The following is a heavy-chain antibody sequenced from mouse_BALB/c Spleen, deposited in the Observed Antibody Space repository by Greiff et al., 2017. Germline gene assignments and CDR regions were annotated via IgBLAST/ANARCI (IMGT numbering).Heavy chain of an antibody. D-gene: IGHD1-1*01. CDR3: ARNLDYYGSSYNAWFAY. V-gene: IGHV2-6-4*01. CDR1: GFSLSRYS. CDR2: IWGGGST. Sequence: QVQLKESGPGLVAPSQSLSITCTVSGFSLSRYSVHWVRQPPGKGLEWLGMIWGGGSTDYNSALKSRLSISKDNSKSQVFLKMNSLQTDDTAMYYCARNLDYYGSSYNAWFAYWGQGTLVTVSA. J-gene: IGHJ3*01.